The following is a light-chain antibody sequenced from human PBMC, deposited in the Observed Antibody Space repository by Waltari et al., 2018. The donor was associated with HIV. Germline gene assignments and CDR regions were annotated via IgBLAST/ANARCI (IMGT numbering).Light chain of an antibody. CDR3: NSYAGSNNLL. CDR2: EVN. CDR1: SSDVGGSKY. Sequence: QSALTQPPSASGSPGQSVTISCTGTSSDVGGSKYVSWYQQHPGKAPKLMIYEVNNRPSVVPARFSVSKSANTAALTVSGLQADDGSDYYCNSYAGSNNLLCGGGTKLTVL. V-gene: IGLV2-8*01. J-gene: IGLJ3*02.